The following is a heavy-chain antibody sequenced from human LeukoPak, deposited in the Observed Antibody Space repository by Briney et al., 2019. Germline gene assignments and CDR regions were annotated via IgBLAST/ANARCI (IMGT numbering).Heavy chain of an antibody. J-gene: IGHJ4*02. CDR1: GDSISTYY. CDR3: ARGLVYSSGPDYFDH. Sequence: PSETLSLTCTVSGDSISTYYWSWIRQPPGKGLEWIGYIYYSGSTNYNPSLKSRVTISVDTSKNQFSLKLNSVSAAGTAVYYCARGLVYSSGPDYFDHWGQGTLVTVSS. CDR2: IYYSGST. D-gene: IGHD6-25*01. V-gene: IGHV4-59*01.